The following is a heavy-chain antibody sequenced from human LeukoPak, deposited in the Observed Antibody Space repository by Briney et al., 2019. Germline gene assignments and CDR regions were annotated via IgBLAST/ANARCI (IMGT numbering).Heavy chain of an antibody. D-gene: IGHD2-2*01. V-gene: IGHV3-15*01. CDR1: GFTFSNAW. CDR3: TTPLYCSSTSCYARSYYYYYMDV. Sequence: GGSLRLSCAASGFTFSNAWMSWVRQAPGKGLEWVGRIKSKTDGGTTDYAAPVKGRFTISRDDSKNTLYLQMNSLKTEDTAVYYCTTPLYCSSTSCYARSYYYYYMDVWGKGTTVTVSS. CDR2: IKSKTDGGTT. J-gene: IGHJ6*03.